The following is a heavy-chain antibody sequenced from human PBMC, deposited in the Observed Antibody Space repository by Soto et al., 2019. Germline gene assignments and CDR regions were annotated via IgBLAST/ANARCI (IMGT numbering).Heavy chain of an antibody. CDR1: GGSISSSSYY. Sequence: QLQLQESGPGLVKPSETLSLTCTVSGGSISSSSYYWGWIRQPPGKGLEWIGSIYYSGSTYYNPSLKSRVTISVDTSKNQFSLKLSSVTAADTAVYYCARHGSYYGDYLYYFDYWGQGTLVTVSS. CDR3: ARHGSYYGDYLYYFDY. V-gene: IGHV4-39*01. D-gene: IGHD4-17*01. J-gene: IGHJ4*02. CDR2: IYYSGST.